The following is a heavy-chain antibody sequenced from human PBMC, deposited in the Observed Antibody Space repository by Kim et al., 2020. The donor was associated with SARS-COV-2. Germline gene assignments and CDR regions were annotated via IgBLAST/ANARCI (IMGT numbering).Heavy chain of an antibody. J-gene: IGHJ6*02. CDR3: ARRVYYDSSGGNYYYGMDV. Sequence: GEALKISCKGSGYSFTTYWIGWVRQMPGKGLEWMGIIYPGDSDTRYSPSFQGQVTISADKSISTAYLQWSSLKASDTAVYYCARRVYYDSSGGNYYYGMDVWGQGTTVTVSS. V-gene: IGHV5-51*01. CDR1: GYSFTTYW. CDR2: IYPGDSDT. D-gene: IGHD3-22*01.